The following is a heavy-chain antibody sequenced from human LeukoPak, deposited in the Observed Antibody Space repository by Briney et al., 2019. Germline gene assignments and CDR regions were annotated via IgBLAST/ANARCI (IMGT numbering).Heavy chain of an antibody. CDR3: ARGMWFDTLFSAFDV. D-gene: IGHD3-10*01. Sequence: SETLSLTCTVSGYSINSAYYWGWIRQPPGKGLEWIGSMYHSGSTYYNPSLQSRVTISIDKSKNQFSLILNSVTAADTALYYCARGMWFDTLFSAFDVWGQGTMVSVSS. J-gene: IGHJ3*01. V-gene: IGHV4-38-2*02. CDR2: MYHSGST. CDR1: GYSINSAYY.